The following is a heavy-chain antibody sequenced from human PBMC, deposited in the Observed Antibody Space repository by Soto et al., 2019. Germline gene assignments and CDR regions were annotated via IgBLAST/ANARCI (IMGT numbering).Heavy chain of an antibody. Sequence: PGGSLRLSCAASGFTFSDYYMSWIRQAPGKGLEWVSYISSSGSSIYYADSVKGRFTISRDNSKNTLYLQMNSLRAEDTAVYYCAKDRRYYDSSGPGYYGMDVWGQGTTVTVSS. CDR3: AKDRRYYDSSGPGYYGMDV. V-gene: IGHV3-11*01. CDR2: ISSSGSSI. J-gene: IGHJ6*02. CDR1: GFTFSDYY. D-gene: IGHD3-22*01.